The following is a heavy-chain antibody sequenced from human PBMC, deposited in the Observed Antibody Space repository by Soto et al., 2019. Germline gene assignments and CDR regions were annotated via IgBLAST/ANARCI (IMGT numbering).Heavy chain of an antibody. CDR2: IYSGGST. V-gene: IGHV3-66*01. CDR3: ARDPWAADY. Sequence: VQLVESGGGLVQPGGSLRLSCAASGFTVSTKYMSWVRQAPGKGLEWVSVIYSGGSTFYADSVRGRFTISRDNSKNTVNLQMNSLRGEDTAVYYCARDPWAADYWGQGTLVTVSS. D-gene: IGHD3-16*01. CDR1: GFTVSTKY. J-gene: IGHJ4*02.